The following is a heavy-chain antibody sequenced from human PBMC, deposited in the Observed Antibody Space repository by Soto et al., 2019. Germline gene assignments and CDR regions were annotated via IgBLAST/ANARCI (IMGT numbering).Heavy chain of an antibody. CDR3: TRLRTYAY. CDR1: GFSYTNAW. J-gene: IGHJ4*02. D-gene: IGHD2-21*02. V-gene: IGHV3-15*07. Sequence: GGSLRHSCAASGFSYTNAWMNWVRQAPGKGLGWVGRIKSKTEGGTTDYAAPVKGRFTISRDDSKNTLYLQMNSLKTEDTAVYYCTRLRTYAYWGQGTLVTVSS. CDR2: IKSKTEGGTT.